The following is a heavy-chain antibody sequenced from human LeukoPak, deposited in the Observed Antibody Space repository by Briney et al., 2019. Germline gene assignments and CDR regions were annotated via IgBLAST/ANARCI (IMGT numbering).Heavy chain of an antibody. V-gene: IGHV3-48*01. D-gene: IGHD2-15*01. CDR2: ISSSGTAM. J-gene: IGHJ4*02. CDR1: GFTFSRYT. CDR3: ARVSYSPSPTPFDY. Sequence: PGGSPRLSCAASGFTFSRYTMFWVRQAPGMGLEWVSYISSSGTAMDYADSVKGRFTISRDNAKNSLYLQMNSLRAEDTAVYYCARVSYSPSPTPFDYWGQGTRVTVSS.